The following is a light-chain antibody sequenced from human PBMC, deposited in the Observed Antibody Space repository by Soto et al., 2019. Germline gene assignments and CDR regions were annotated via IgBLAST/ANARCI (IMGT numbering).Light chain of an antibody. CDR1: QSLVHSDGNTY. Sequence: DVVLTQSPLSSPVTLGQPASIYCRSSQSLVHSDGNTYLSWLQQRPGQPPRLLIYKISNRFSGVPDRFSGSGAETSFKLKISRVEADDVAVYYCAQETHFPRTFGQGTKVEI. V-gene: IGKV2-24*01. CDR3: AQETHFPRT. J-gene: IGKJ1*01. CDR2: KIS.